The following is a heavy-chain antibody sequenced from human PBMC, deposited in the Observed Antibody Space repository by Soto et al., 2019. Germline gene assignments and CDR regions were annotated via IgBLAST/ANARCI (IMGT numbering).Heavy chain of an antibody. CDR2: IFSNDDK. V-gene: IGHV2-26*01. CDR1: GFSLSNARMG. J-gene: IGHJ6*03. D-gene: IGHD3-9*01. CDR3: ARSYFDRLPYSPNSSHGYYYYMDV. Sequence: QVTLKESGPVLVKPTETLTLTCTVSGFSLSNARMGVSWIRQPPGKALEWLAHIFSNDDKSYSTSLKCRLTTSKDNSKSQLVLTMTHMDPVDTATYYCARSYFDRLPYSPNSSHGYYYYMDVWGKGTTVTVSS.